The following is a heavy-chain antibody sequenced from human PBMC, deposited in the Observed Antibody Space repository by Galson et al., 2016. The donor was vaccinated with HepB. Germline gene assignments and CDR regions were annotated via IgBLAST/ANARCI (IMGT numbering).Heavy chain of an antibody. CDR1: GFTITSNY. J-gene: IGHJ6*02. D-gene: IGHD3-16*01. CDR3: ARDRGPNFYYGMDV. Sequence: SLRLSCAASGFTITSNYMSWVRQAPGKGLEWVAVIYRGDSTYYADSVKGRFTISRDISENTVYLQMDSLRAEDTAVYYCARDRGPNFYYGMDVWGQGTTVTVSS. V-gene: IGHV3-53*01. CDR2: IYRGDST.